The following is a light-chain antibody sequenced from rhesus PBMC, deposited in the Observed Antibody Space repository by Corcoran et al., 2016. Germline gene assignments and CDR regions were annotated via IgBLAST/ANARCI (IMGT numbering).Light chain of an antibody. Sequence: EIVMTQSPATLSLSPGERATLSCRASQSVGSSLAWYQQKPGQAPRLLIYGASSRAPGIPDRFSGRGSGTAFTLTISSLEPEDVAVYYCLQLSNWPWTFGQGTKVEIK. J-gene: IGKJ1*01. CDR1: QSVGSS. V-gene: IGKV3-24*04. CDR2: GAS. CDR3: LQLSNWPWT.